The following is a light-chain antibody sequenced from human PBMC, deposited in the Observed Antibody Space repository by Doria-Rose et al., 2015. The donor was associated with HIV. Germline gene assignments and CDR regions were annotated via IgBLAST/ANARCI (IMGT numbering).Light chain of an antibody. CDR2: KAS. CDR1: QSISAW. V-gene: IGKV1-5*03. J-gene: IGKJ1*01. CDR3: QHYNRPWT. Sequence: MTQSPSTLSASVGDRVTITCRASQSISAWLAWYQQKPGKAPKLLIYKASSLESGIPSRCSGSGSGTEFTLTITSLQPDDFATYFYQHYNRPWTFGQGTKVEIK.